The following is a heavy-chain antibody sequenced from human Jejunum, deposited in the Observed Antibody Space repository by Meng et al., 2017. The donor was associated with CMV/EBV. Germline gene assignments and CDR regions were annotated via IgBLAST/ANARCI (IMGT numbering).Heavy chain of an antibody. Sequence: LTCTVSGGSIGGSLFYWGWIRQPPGEGLEWIASIDYSGSSYYNSSLRRRVTISVDTSKNQFSLKLTSVTAADMAVYYCARLDWELPDYWGQGTLVTVSS. V-gene: IGHV4-39*01. D-gene: IGHD3-9*01. J-gene: IGHJ4*02. CDR1: GGSIGGSLFY. CDR3: ARLDWELPDY. CDR2: IDYSGSS.